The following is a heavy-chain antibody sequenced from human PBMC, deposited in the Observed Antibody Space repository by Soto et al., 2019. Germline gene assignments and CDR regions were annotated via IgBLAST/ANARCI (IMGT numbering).Heavy chain of an antibody. D-gene: IGHD3-22*01. Sequence: GGSLRLSCAASGFTFSSYGMHWVRQAPGKGLEWVAVIWYDGSNKYYADSVKGRFTISRDNSKNTLYLQMNSLRAEDTAVYYCARDPSYDSSGYYLVDYWGQGTLVTVSS. CDR1: GFTFSSYG. J-gene: IGHJ4*02. CDR3: ARDPSYDSSGYYLVDY. V-gene: IGHV3-33*01. CDR2: IWYDGSNK.